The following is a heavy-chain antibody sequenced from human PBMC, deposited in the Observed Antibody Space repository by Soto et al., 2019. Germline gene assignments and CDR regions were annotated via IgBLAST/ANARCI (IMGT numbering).Heavy chain of an antibody. J-gene: IGHJ6*02. CDR3: AKKSCSSPGCPYGMDV. V-gene: IGHV3-23*01. CDR1: GFNFNAYV. CDR2: ISFTGDSR. Sequence: GGSLRLSCAASGFNFNAYVMNWVRQAPGKGLEWVSIISFTGDSRYYADSVKDRFTISRDNSQHTLYLQMNSLRAEDTAVYYCAKKSCSSPGCPYGMDVWGQGTTVTVSS. D-gene: IGHD2-2*01.